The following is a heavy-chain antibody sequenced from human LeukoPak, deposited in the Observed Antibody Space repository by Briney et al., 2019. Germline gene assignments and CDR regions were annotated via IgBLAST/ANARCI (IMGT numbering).Heavy chain of an antibody. J-gene: IGHJ4*02. D-gene: IGHD1-20*01. Sequence: ASVKVSCKASGGTFSSYAISWVRQAPGQGLEWMGRIIPILGIANYAQKFQGRVTITADKSTSTAYMELSSLRSEDTAVYHCASPRYNWNDVGPFDYWGQGTLVTVSS. V-gene: IGHV1-69*04. CDR3: ASPRYNWNDVGPFDY. CDR2: IIPILGIA. CDR1: GGTFSSYA.